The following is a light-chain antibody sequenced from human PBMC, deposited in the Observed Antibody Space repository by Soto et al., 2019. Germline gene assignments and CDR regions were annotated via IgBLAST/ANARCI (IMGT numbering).Light chain of an antibody. CDR2: DVT. CDR1: SSDVGNYNL. Sequence: QSALTKPASVSGSPGQSITISCTGTSSDVGNYNLVSWYQQYPGKAPQLIIYDVTKRPLGVSDRFSGSKSGFTASLTISGLQPEDEADYYCCSYAGTSAFVIFGGGTKLTVL. J-gene: IGLJ2*01. V-gene: IGLV2-23*02. CDR3: CSYAGTSAFVI.